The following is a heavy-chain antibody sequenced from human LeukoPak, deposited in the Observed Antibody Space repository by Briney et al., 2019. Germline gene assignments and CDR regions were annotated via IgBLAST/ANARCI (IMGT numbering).Heavy chain of an antibody. D-gene: IGHD3-3*01. CDR3: ARVRRITIFGVVPDHGSAFDI. Sequence: GRSLRLSCAASGFTFSSYGMHWVRQAPGKGLEWVAVIWYDGSNKYYADSVKGRFTIPRDNSKNTLYLQMNSLRAEDTAVYYCARVRRITIFGVVPDHGSAFDIWRQGTMVTVSS. CDR2: IWYDGSNK. J-gene: IGHJ3*02. V-gene: IGHV3-33*01. CDR1: GFTFSSYG.